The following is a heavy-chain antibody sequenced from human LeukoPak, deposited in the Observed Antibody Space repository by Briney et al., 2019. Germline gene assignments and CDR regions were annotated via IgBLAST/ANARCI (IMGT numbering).Heavy chain of an antibody. CDR3: ARDRGYRYGQFDY. CDR1: GFTFSDYY. Sequence: GESLRLSCAASGFTFSDYYMSWIRQAPGKGLEWVSFISSNIITKYYADSVKGRFTISRDNAKNSVYLQMNSLRDEDTAVYYCARDRGYRYGQFDYWGQGTLVTVSS. D-gene: IGHD5-18*01. CDR2: ISSNIITK. V-gene: IGHV3-11*04. J-gene: IGHJ4*02.